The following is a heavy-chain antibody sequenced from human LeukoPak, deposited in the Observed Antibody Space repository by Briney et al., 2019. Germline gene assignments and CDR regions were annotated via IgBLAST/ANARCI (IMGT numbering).Heavy chain of an antibody. CDR3: ARDPVGYGGNSGFDY. V-gene: IGHV1-69*13. Sequence: GASVKVSCKTSGYTFTSYDISWVRQAPGQGLEWMGGIIPIFGTANYAQKFQGRVTITADESTSTAYMELSSLRSEDTAVYYCARDPVGYGGNSGFDYWGQGTLVTVSS. D-gene: IGHD4-23*01. CDR2: IIPIFGTA. J-gene: IGHJ4*02. CDR1: GYTFTSYD.